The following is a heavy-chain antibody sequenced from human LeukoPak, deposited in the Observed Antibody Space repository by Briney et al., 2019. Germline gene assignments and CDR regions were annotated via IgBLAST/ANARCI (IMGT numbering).Heavy chain of an antibody. J-gene: IGHJ4*02. Sequence: SETLSLTCAVYGGSFSGYYWSWIRQPPGKGLEWIGEINHSGSINFNPSLKSRVTISVDTSKNQFPLNLSSVTAADTAMYYCASGRRAGTGWFVRSPFDYWGQGTLVTVSS. D-gene: IGHD6-19*01. V-gene: IGHV4-34*01. CDR3: ASGRRAGTGWFVRSPFDY. CDR2: INHSGSI. CDR1: GGSFSGYY.